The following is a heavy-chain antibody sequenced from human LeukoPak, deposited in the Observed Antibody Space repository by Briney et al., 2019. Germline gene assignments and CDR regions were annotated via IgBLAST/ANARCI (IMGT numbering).Heavy chain of an antibody. D-gene: IGHD4-17*01. Sequence: SETLSLTCTVSGGSISSYYWSWIRQPPGKGLEWIGYIYYSGSTNYNPSLKRRVTISVDTSKNQLSLKLTPVTPAGTAVYYCAREIGYGPWGQGTLVTVSS. CDR1: GGSISSYY. CDR3: AREIGYGP. J-gene: IGHJ5*02. CDR2: IYYSGST. V-gene: IGHV4-59*01.